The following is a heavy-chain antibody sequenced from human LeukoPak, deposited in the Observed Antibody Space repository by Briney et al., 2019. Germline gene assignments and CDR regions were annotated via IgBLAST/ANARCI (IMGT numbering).Heavy chain of an antibody. CDR3: VKDRSAAAGGMFVY. Sequence: GGSLRLSCSASGFTFSSYAMHWVRQAPGKGLGYVAAISSIGGSTYYTDSAKGRFTISRDNSKNTLYLQMSSLRAEDMAVYYCVKDRSAAAGGMFVYWGQGAPGTVSS. J-gene: IGHJ4*02. V-gene: IGHV3-64D*09. D-gene: IGHD6-13*01. CDR2: ISSIGGST. CDR1: GFTFSSYA.